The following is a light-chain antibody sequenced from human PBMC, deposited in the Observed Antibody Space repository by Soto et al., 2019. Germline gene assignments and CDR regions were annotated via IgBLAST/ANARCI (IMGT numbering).Light chain of an antibody. J-gene: IGKJ2*01. Sequence: EILLRQSPATLSVSPGERVTLYCTASHDVSTNLAWYQQKHGQSPRLLIYGASNRATGVPARFSGSGSGTDFTLTINSLQPEDLAVYYCQQYTNWPPMYTFGQGTKLEIK. V-gene: IGKV3-15*01. CDR1: HDVSTN. CDR3: QQYTNWPPMYT. CDR2: GAS.